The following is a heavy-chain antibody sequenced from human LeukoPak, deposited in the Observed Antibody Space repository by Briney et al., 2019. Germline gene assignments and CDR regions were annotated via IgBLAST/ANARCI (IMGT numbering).Heavy chain of an antibody. CDR3: ASLVPSGSYGPSGVTDGMLNY. V-gene: IGHV1-2*02. CDR1: GYTFTGYY. D-gene: IGHD1-26*01. J-gene: IGHJ4*02. Sequence: AASVKVSCKASGYTFTGYYMHWVRQAPGQGLEWMGWINPNSGGTNYAQKFQGRVTMTRDTSISTAYMELSRLRSDDTAVYYCASLVPSGSYGPSGVTDGMLNYWGQGTLVTVSS. CDR2: INPNSGGT.